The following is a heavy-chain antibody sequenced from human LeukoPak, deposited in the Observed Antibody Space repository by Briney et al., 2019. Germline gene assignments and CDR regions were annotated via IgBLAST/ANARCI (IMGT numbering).Heavy chain of an antibody. J-gene: IGHJ3*01. CDR3: ARVGSWDTFDV. CDR1: GFTFSSYS. V-gene: IGHV3-21*01. Sequence: GASLRLSCAASGFTFSSYSMNWVRQAPGKGLEWVSSISSSSTYIYYADSVKGRFTISRDNAKNSLYLQMNSLRAEDTAVYHCARVGSWDTFDVWGQGTMVTESS. D-gene: IGHD3-10*01. CDR2: ISSSSTYI.